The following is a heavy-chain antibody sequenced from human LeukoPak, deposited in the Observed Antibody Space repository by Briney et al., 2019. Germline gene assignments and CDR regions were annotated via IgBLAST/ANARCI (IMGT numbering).Heavy chain of an antibody. V-gene: IGHV1-46*01. CDR2: INPSGGST. CDR3: ARALRELYYFDY. CDR1: GYTFTSYY. Sequence: ASVKVSCKASGYTFTSYYMHWVRQAPGQGLEWMGIINPSGGSTSYAQKFQGRVTMTRDTSTSTVYMELSSLRSEDAAVYYCARALRELYYFDYWGQGPLVTVSS. J-gene: IGHJ4*02. D-gene: IGHD3-10*01.